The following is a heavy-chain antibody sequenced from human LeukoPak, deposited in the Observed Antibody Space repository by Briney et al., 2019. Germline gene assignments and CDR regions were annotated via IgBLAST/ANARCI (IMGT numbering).Heavy chain of an antibody. J-gene: IGHJ3*02. V-gene: IGHV3-66*01. CDR3: ARCIYSGWYENDAFDI. CDR1: GFTVSSNH. CDR2: IYNDGRT. Sequence: GGSLRLSCAASGFTVSSNHMSWVRQTPGQGRLEWVSVIYNDGRTFYTGSVTGRFTISRDNSKNTLYLQMNSLRAEDTAVYYCARCIYSGWYENDAFDIWGQGTMVTVSS. D-gene: IGHD6-19*01.